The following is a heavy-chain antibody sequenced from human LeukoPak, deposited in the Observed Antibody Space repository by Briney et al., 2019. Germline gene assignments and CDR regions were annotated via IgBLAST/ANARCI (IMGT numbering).Heavy chain of an antibody. CDR2: INHSGST. CDR1: GGSFSGHY. V-gene: IGHV4-34*01. CDR3: AYSSSLNWFDP. D-gene: IGHD6-6*01. J-gene: IGHJ5*02. Sequence: PSETLSLTCAVYGGSFSGHYWSWILHPPGKGLELIGEINHSGSTNYNPSLKSRVTISVDTSKNQFSLKLSSVTAADTAVYYCAYSSSLNWFDPWGQGTLVTVSS.